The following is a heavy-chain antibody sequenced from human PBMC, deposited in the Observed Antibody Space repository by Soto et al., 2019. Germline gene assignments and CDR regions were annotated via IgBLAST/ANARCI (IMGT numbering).Heavy chain of an antibody. J-gene: IGHJ6*02. CDR3: ARVILSVGPRFYYYYGMDV. V-gene: IGHV6-1*01. D-gene: IGHD1-26*01. Sequence: SQTLSLTCAISGDSVSSNSAAWNWIRQSPSRGLEWLGRTYYRSKWYNDYAVSVKSRITINPDTSKNQFSLQLNSVTPGDTAVYYCARVILSVGPRFYYYYGMDVWGQGTTVTVSS. CDR2: TYYRSKWYN. CDR1: GDSVSSNSAA.